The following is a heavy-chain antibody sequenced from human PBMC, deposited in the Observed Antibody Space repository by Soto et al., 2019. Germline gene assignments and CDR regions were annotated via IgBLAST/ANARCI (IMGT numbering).Heavy chain of an antibody. CDR3: ARAGYCSSTSCYFDY. D-gene: IGHD2-2*03. V-gene: IGHV5-51*01. J-gene: IGHJ4*02. Sequence: GESLKISCKGSGYSFTSYWIGWVRQMPGKGLEWMGIIYPGDSDTRYSPPLQGQVTISADKYISPAYLQWSSLKASDTAMYYCARAGYCSSTSCYFDYWGQGTLVTVSS. CDR1: GYSFTSYW. CDR2: IYPGDSDT.